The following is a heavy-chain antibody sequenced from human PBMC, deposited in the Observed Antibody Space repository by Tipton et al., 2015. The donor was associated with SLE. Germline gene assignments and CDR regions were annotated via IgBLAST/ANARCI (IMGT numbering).Heavy chain of an antibody. Sequence: TLSLTCTVSGGSIRSYYWSWIRQPPGKGLEWIGYIDYSGSTNYNPSLKSRVTISEDTSKNQFSLKLSSVTAADTAVYYCARERDGYKGFYYYMDVGGNGTTVTISS. CDR2: IDYSGST. V-gene: IGHV4-59*01. D-gene: IGHD5-24*01. J-gene: IGHJ6*03. CDR3: ARERDGYKGFYYYMDV. CDR1: GGSIRSYY.